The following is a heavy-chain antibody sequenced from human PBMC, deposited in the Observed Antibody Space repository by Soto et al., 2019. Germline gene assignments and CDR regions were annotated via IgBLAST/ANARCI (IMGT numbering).Heavy chain of an antibody. V-gene: IGHV4-30-4*01. CDR3: ARMIVEMAFDI. Sequence: SETLSLTCTVSGGSISSGDYYWSWVRQPPGKGLEWIGYIYYSGSTYYNPSLKSRVTRSVDTSKNQFSLKLSSVTAADTAVYYCARMIVEMAFDIWGQGTMVTVSS. J-gene: IGHJ3*02. D-gene: IGHD3-22*01. CDR2: IYYSGST. CDR1: GGSISSGDYY.